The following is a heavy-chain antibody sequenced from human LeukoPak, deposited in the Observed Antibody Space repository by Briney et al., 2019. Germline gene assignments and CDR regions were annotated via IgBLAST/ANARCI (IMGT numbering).Heavy chain of an antibody. J-gene: IGHJ4*02. V-gene: IGHV4-59*08. CDR2: IFYSGTT. D-gene: IGHD2-15*01. Sequence: SETLSLTCTVSGGSIRSYYWSWIRQPPGKGLEWVGYIFYSGTTDSNPSLKSRVTISVDTSKNQFSLKLSSVTAADTAVYYCARTYCSGGTCHFDYWGQGTLVTVSS. CDR3: ARTYCSGGTCHFDY. CDR1: GGSIRSYY.